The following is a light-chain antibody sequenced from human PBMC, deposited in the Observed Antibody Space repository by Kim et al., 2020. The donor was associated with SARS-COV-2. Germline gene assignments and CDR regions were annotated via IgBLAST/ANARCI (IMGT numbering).Light chain of an antibody. CDR2: QDS. J-gene: IGLJ1*01. V-gene: IGLV3-1*01. CDR1: KLGDKY. Sequence: VSPGQTASITCSGDKLGDKYACWYQQKPGQSPVLVIYQDSKRPSGIPERFSGSNSGNTATLTISGTQAMDEADYYCQAWDSSSYVFGTGTKVTVL. CDR3: QAWDSSSYV.